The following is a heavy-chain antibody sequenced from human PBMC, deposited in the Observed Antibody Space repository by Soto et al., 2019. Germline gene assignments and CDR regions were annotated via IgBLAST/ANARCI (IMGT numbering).Heavy chain of an antibody. D-gene: IGHD1-1*01. CDR3: ASWHEREHAYDV. Sequence: DVQLVESGGGLIQPGESLRLSCAAFGLTVSGKKYVAWVRQAPGKGLEWISALYDVDGTYYADSVKGRFTTSSDSSKTTVYRQMNGLRPDDTAVYYCASWHEREHAYDVWGRGTTVTVSS. CDR1: GLTVSGKKY. CDR2: LYDVDGT. J-gene: IGHJ3*01. V-gene: IGHV3-53*01.